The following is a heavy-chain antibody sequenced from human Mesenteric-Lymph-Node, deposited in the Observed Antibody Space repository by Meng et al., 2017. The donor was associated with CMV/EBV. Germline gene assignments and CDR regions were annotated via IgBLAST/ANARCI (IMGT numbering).Heavy chain of an antibody. D-gene: IGHD2-8*02. CDR3: ARRWRRSGVLETAGETDY. CDR1: GFTFTNYD. V-gene: IGHV3-30*19. CDR2: IFGDENLK. Sequence: GESLKISCAASGFTFTNYDMHWIRQAPGKGLEWLSFIFGDENLKYYSDSVRGRFTISRDNSENTLYLQMNSLRVEDTAVYFCARRWRRSGVLETAGETDYWGQGTRVTVSS. J-gene: IGHJ4*02.